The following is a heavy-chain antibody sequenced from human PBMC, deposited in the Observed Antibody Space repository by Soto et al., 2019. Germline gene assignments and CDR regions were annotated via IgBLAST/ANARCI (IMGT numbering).Heavy chain of an antibody. V-gene: IGHV1-18*01. CDR1: VYTFSNYG. D-gene: IGHD2-2*01. CDR2: ISLYSDGT. J-gene: IGHJ5*02. Sequence: XSVKVSCKTSVYTFSNYGITWVRQAPGQPLEWLGWISLYSDGTNYAQKFQGRVSMTTDTSTTTAYMELRSLRSDDTAVYYCARVVPGAEAWFGPWGQGTLVTVS. CDR3: ARVVPGAEAWFGP.